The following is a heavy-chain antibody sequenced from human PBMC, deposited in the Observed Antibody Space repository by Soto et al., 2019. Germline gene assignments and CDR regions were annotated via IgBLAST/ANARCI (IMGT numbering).Heavy chain of an antibody. D-gene: IGHD5-12*01. Sequence: QVQLVQSGAEVKKPGSSVKVSCKTSGDIFSGYSISWVRQAPGQGLEWMGGIIPIFGSTNYAQRFHGRVTINADKSTSTVYMKLYSLKSEETVVYYCARNLGSGYDPGEYWGQGTLDTVSS. CDR2: IIPIFGST. CDR3: ARNLGSGYDPGEY. J-gene: IGHJ4*02. V-gene: IGHV1-69*14. CDR1: GDIFSGYS.